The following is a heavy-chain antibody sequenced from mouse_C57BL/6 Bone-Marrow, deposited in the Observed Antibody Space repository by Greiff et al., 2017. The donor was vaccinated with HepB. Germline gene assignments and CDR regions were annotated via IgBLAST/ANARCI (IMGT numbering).Heavy chain of an antibody. V-gene: IGHV1-69*01. D-gene: IGHD3-3*01. Sequence: QVQLQQPGAELVMPGASVKLSCKASGYTFTSKRMHWVKQRPGQGLEWSGEIDPADSYTNYNQKFKGKSTLTVDKSSSTAYMQLSSLTSEDSAVYYCARGTAYWGQGTLVTVSA. CDR3: ARGTAY. CDR2: IDPADSYT. CDR1: GYTFTSKR. J-gene: IGHJ3*01.